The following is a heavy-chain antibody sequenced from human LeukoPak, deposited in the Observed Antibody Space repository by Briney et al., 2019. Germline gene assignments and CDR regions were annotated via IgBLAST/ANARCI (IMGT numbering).Heavy chain of an antibody. J-gene: IGHJ6*03. Sequence: SETLSLTCTVSGGSISSYYWSWIRQPAGKGLEWIGRIYTSGSTNYNPSLKSRVTTSVDTSKNQFSLKLSSVTAADTAVYYCARDLAAAGTADYYYYMDVWGKGTTVTVSS. CDR3: ARDLAAAGTADYYYYMDV. V-gene: IGHV4-4*07. CDR2: IYTSGST. CDR1: GGSISSYY. D-gene: IGHD6-13*01.